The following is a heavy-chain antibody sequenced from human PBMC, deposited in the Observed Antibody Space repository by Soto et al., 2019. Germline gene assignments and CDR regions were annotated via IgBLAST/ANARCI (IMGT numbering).Heavy chain of an antibody. Sequence: QLQLQESGPGLVKPSETLSLTCTVSGDSISSSSSYWAWIRQPPGKGLEWMGSIYYSGSTHYNSSLKSRVPISVDTSKSQFSLRLTSVTAADTAVYYCARNTSSFFDFWGQGTLVAVSS. CDR1: GDSISSSSSY. CDR3: ARNTSSFFDF. J-gene: IGHJ4*02. CDR2: IYYSGST. V-gene: IGHV4-39*01.